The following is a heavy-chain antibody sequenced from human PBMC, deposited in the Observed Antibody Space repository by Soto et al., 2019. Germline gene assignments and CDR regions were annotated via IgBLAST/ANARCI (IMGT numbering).Heavy chain of an antibody. V-gene: IGHV3-23*01. CDR1: GFTFSSYA. CDR3: AKGRGYCSGGSCYSAFLDY. CDR2: ISGSGGST. Sequence: SGGSLRLSCAASGFTFSSYAMSWVRQAPGKGLEWVSSISGSGGSTYDADSVKGRFTISRDNSKNTLYLQMNSLRAEDTAVYYCAKGRGYCSGGSCYSAFLDYWGQGTLVTVSS. D-gene: IGHD2-15*01. J-gene: IGHJ4*02.